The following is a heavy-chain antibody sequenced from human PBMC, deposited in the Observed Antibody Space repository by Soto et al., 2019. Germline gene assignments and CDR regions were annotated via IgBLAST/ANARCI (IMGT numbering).Heavy chain of an antibody. Sequence: GGSLRLSFAASGFIFNTHLMSWVRQAPEKGLEWVAHTKPDGSEKYYVDSAKGRFTISRDNTRNSLYLQMNILRADDTALYYCVAWGNSTSNPWGQGTLVAVCS. J-gene: IGHJ5*02. CDR1: GFIFNTHL. D-gene: IGHD2-21*01. CDR2: TKPDGSEK. V-gene: IGHV3-7*01. CDR3: VAWGNSTSNP.